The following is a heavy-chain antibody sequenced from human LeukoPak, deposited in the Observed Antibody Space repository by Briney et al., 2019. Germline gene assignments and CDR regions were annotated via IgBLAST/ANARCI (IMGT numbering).Heavy chain of an antibody. D-gene: IGHD4-17*01. CDR3: ARGHTAVTRHFDF. Sequence: GGSLRLSYAASGFTFSSYAMSWVRKAPGKGLEWVSIISSGSSAIFSADALKGRFTISRDDAKNLLYLDMNSLRAEDTAVYYCARGHTAVTRHFDFWGQGTLVTVSS. V-gene: IGHV3-21*01. CDR2: ISSGSSAI. CDR1: GFTFSSYA. J-gene: IGHJ4*02.